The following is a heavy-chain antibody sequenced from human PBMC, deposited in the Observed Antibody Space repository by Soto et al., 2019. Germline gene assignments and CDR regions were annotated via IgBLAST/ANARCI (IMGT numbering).Heavy chain of an antibody. D-gene: IGHD3-3*01. CDR2: IYYSGST. CDR1: GGSIISYY. Sequence: SETLSLTCIVSGGSIISYYWSWIRQPPGKGLEWIGHIYYSGSTNYNPSLKSRVTISVDTSKNQFSLKLSSVTAADTAVYYCARSSPRVVSPWDYWGQGTLVTVSS. CDR3: ARSSPRVVSPWDY. V-gene: IGHV4-59*01. J-gene: IGHJ4*02.